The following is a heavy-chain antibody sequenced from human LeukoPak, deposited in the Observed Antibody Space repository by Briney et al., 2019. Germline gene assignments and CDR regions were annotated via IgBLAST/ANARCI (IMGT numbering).Heavy chain of an antibody. CDR3: ARGYYGDYRWFDP. V-gene: IGHV4-34*01. CDR1: GGSFSDYY. Sequence: SGTLSLTCAVYGGSFSDYYWSWIRQPPGKGLEWIGEINHSGSTNYNPSLKSRVTISVDTSKNQFSLKLSSVTAADTAVYCCARGYYGDYRWFDPWGQGTLVTVSS. CDR2: INHSGST. J-gene: IGHJ5*02. D-gene: IGHD4-17*01.